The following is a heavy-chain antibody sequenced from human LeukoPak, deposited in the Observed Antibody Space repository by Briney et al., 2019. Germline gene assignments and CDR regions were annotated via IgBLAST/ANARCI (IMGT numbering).Heavy chain of an antibody. J-gene: IGHJ4*02. D-gene: IGHD4-17*01. CDR2: ISGSGGST. Sequence: PGGSLRLSCAASGFTFSSFAMSWVRQAPGKGLEGVSAISGSGGSTYYADSVRGRFTISRDNSKNTLYLQMNSLRAEDTAVYYCAKDYGPFDYWGQGTLVTVSS. CDR3: AKDYGPFDY. CDR1: GFTFSSFA. V-gene: IGHV3-23*01.